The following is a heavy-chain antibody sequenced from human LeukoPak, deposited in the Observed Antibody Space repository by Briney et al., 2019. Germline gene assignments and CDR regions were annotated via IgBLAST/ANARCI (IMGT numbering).Heavy chain of an antibody. CDR3: ASFGGPGKGSWFDP. Sequence: PGGSLRLSCAASGFTFSSYWMSWVRPAPGKGLEWVANIKQDGSEKYYVDSVKGRFTISRDNAKNSLYLQMNSLRAEDTAVYYCASFGGPGKGSWFDPWGQGTLVTVSS. CDR2: IKQDGSEK. D-gene: IGHD3-3*01. CDR1: GFTFSSYW. V-gene: IGHV3-7*01. J-gene: IGHJ5*02.